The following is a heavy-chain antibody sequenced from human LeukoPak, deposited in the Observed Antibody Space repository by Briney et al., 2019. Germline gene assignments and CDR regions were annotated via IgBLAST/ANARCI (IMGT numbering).Heavy chain of an antibody. Sequence: ASVKVSCKASGGTFTSYAISWVRQATGQGLEWMGWMNPNSGNTGYAQKFQGRVTMTRNTSISTAYMELRSLRSEDTAVYYCARVAVYEFDYWGQGTLVTVSS. CDR3: ARVAVYEFDY. CDR2: MNPNSGNT. V-gene: IGHV1-8*02. CDR1: GGTFTSYA. D-gene: IGHD6-6*01. J-gene: IGHJ4*02.